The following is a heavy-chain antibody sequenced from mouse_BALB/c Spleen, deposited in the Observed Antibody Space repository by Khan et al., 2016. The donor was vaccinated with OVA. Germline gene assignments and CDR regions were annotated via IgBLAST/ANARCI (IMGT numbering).Heavy chain of an antibody. D-gene: IGHD2-14*01. CDR1: GFTFTNYG. V-gene: IGHV9-3-1*01. CDR3: ARVGYNGTMDC. J-gene: IGHJ4*01. Sequence: QIQLVQSGPELKKPGETVQISCKASGFTFTNYGMNWVKQAPGKGLKWMGWINTYTGEPTYADDFKGRFAFSLETSASTAYLQINSLKNKDTATXCCARVGYNGTMDCWGQGTSVTVSS. CDR2: INTYTGEP.